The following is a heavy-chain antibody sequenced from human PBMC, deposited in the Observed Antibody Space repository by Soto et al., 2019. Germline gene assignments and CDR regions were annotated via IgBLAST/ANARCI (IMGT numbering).Heavy chain of an antibody. Sequence: GGSLRLSCAASGFTFSSYGMHWVRQAPGKGLEWVAVIWYDGSNKYYADSVKGRFTISRDNSKNTLYLQMNSLRAEDTAVYYCARDQGVRGAFDYWGQGTLVTVSS. J-gene: IGHJ4*02. V-gene: IGHV3-33*08. CDR3: ARDQGVRGAFDY. D-gene: IGHD3-10*01. CDR2: IWYDGSNK. CDR1: GFTFSSYG.